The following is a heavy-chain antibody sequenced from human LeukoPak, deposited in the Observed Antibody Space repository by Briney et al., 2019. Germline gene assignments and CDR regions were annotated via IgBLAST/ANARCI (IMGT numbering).Heavy chain of an antibody. Sequence: PGESLRLSCAASGFTFSAYGMHWVRQAPGEGLEWVAIIWYDGGNKYYADSVKGRFTISRDDSTNTLHLQMNNQRAEDAAVYYCAKVRVTYCVTTTCYGDFDFWGQGTLVTVAS. J-gene: IGHJ4*02. CDR3: AKVRVTYCVTTTCYGDFDF. CDR2: IWYDGGNK. CDR1: GFTFSAYG. V-gene: IGHV3-33*06. D-gene: IGHD2-2*01.